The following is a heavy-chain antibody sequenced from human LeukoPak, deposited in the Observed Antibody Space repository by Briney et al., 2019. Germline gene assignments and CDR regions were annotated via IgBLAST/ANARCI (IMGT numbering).Heavy chain of an antibody. Sequence: GGSLRLSCAASGFTFSSYAMHWVRQAPGKGREGGSVISYDGSYKYYADSVKGRFTSSKDNSKNTLYLQLTSLRAEDTAVYYCARDQNVVVTALLPYWGQGTLVTVSS. V-gene: IGHV3-30*04. CDR3: ARDQNVVVTALLPY. CDR2: ISYDGSYK. D-gene: IGHD2-21*02. J-gene: IGHJ4*02. CDR1: GFTFSSYA.